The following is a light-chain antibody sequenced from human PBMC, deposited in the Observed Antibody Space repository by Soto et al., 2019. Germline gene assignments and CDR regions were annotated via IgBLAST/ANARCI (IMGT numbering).Light chain of an antibody. V-gene: IGKV3-11*01. CDR1: QSVSSY. CDR2: DAS. Sequence: EIVLTQYPATLSLSPGERATLSCRASQSVSSYLAWYQQKPGQAPRLLIYDASNRATGIPARFSGSVSGTDFTLPISSLETQDFAFYYGQQRSNWPTITFGQGTRLEIK. CDR3: QQRSNWPTIT. J-gene: IGKJ5*01.